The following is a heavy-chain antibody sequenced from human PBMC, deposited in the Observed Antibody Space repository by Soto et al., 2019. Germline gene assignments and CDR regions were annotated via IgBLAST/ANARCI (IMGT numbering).Heavy chain of an antibody. J-gene: IGHJ5*02. CDR2: IYSGGST. Sequence: GSLRLSCAASGFTVSSNYMSWVRQAPGKGLEWVSVIYSGGSTYYADSVKGRFTISRDNSKNTLYLQMNSLRAEDTAVYYCARGSFEYSSSLNWFDPWGQGTLVTVSS. CDR1: GFTVSSNY. D-gene: IGHD6-6*01. V-gene: IGHV3-53*01. CDR3: ARGSFEYSSSLNWFDP.